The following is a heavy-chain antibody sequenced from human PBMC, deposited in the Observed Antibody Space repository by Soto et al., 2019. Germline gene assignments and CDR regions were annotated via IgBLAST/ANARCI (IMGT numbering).Heavy chain of an antibody. CDR1: GGSISSGGYS. V-gene: IGHV4-30-2*01. Sequence: ASETLSLTCAVSGGSISSGGYSWSWIRQPPGKGLEWIGYMYHSGSTYYNPSLKSRVTISVDTSKNQFSLKLSSVTAADTAVYYCARLPPRIGIAAARAPFDPWGQGTLVTVSS. D-gene: IGHD6-13*01. CDR3: ARLPPRIGIAAARAPFDP. J-gene: IGHJ5*02. CDR2: MYHSGST.